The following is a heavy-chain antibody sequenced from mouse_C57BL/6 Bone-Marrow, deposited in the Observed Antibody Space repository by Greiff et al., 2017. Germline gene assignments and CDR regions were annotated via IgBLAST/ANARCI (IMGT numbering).Heavy chain of an antibody. CDR2: IYIGNGYT. J-gene: IGHJ3*01. CDR3: ARSSIYDGYYGGFAY. CDR1: GYTFTSYG. V-gene: IGHV1-58*01. Sequence: EVQLVESGAELVRPGSSVKMSCKTSGYTFTSYGINWVKQRPGQGLEWIGYIYIGNGYTEYNEKFKGKATLTSDTSSSTAYMQLSSLTSEDSAIYFCARSSIYDGYYGGFAYWGQGTLVTVSA. D-gene: IGHD2-3*01.